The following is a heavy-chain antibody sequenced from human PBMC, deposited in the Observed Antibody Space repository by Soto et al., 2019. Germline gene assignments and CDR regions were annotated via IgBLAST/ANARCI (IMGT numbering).Heavy chain of an antibody. J-gene: IGHJ6*02. CDR1: GFTFSNHA. CDR2: IDSAAVNT. CDR3: ARDRSLRGYSGYDFSYYNGMDV. D-gene: IGHD5-12*01. Sequence: TGGSLRLSCAASGFTFSNHAMSWVRQAPGKGLEWVSTIDSAAVNTHYADSVKGRFTISRDNSKNTLYLQMNSLRVEDTAVYYCARDRSLRGYSGYDFSYYNGMDVWGQGTTVTVSS. V-gene: IGHV3-23*01.